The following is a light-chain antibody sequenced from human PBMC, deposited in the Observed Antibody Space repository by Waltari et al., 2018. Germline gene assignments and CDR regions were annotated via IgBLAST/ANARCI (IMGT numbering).Light chain of an antibody. Sequence: QSVLTQPASVSGSPGPPLPIPCTGTNSYSVYFSYVHWYQQYPGTAPKLIIYDLTERPSGVSTRFSGAKSGNTASLTISGLQADDEADYFCSSYTGRGTVIFGRGTMVTVL. V-gene: IGLV2-14*01. CDR3: SSYTGRGTVI. CDR2: DLT. CDR1: NSYSVYFSY. J-gene: IGLJ2*01.